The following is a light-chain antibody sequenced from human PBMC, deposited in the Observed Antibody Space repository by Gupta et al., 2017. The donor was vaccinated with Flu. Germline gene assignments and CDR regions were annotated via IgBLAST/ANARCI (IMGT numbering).Light chain of an antibody. CDR1: ALPKQY. V-gene: IGLV3-25*02. CDR2: KDS. J-gene: IGLJ3*02. CDR3: QSADSSGTYRV. Sequence: SSDLPQPPSVSVSPGQTARSTCSGDALPKQYAYWYQQKPGQAPVLVIYKDSERPSGIPERFSGSSSGTTVTLTISGVQAEDEADYYCQSADSSGTYRVFGGGTKLTVL.